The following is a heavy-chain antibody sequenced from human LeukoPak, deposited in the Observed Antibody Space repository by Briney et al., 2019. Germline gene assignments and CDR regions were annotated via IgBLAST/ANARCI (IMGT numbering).Heavy chain of an antibody. D-gene: IGHD3-22*01. CDR2: IYHSGST. CDR3: ARALIVVVIDNWFDP. CDR1: GYSISSGYY. V-gene: IGHV4-38-2*02. Sequence: SETLSLTCTVSGYSISSGYYWGWIRQPPGKGPEWIGSIYHSGSTYYNPSLKSRVTISVDTSKNQFSLKLSSVTAADTAVYYCARALIVVVIDNWFDPWGQGTLVTVSS. J-gene: IGHJ5*02.